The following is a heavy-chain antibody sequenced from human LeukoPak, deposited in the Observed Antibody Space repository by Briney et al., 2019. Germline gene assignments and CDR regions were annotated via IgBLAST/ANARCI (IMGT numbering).Heavy chain of an antibody. CDR2: INHSGST. CDR1: GGSFSGYY. J-gene: IGHJ5*02. D-gene: IGHD5-18*01. CDR3: ARALRGYSSYNWFDP. Sequence: SETLSLTCAVYGGSFSGYYWSWIRQPPGRGLEWIGEINHSGSTNYNPSLKSRVTISVDTSKNQFSLKLSSVTAADTAVYYCARALRGYSSYNWFDPWGQGTLVTVSS. V-gene: IGHV4-34*01.